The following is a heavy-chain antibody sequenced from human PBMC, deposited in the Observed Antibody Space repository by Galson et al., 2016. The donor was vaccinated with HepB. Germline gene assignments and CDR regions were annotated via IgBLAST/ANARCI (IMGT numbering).Heavy chain of an antibody. CDR1: GFTFSNYD. J-gene: IGHJ4*02. D-gene: IGHD6-13*01. CDR3: AKEGGSIPAVESFDY. Sequence: SLRLSCAASGFTFSNYDMHWVRQAPGKGLEWVAVISYGGSNKYYADSVMGRFTISRDNSKNTLYLQMNRLRAEDTAVYHCAKEGGSIPAVESFDYWGQGTLVTVSS. V-gene: IGHV3-30*18. CDR2: ISYGGSNK.